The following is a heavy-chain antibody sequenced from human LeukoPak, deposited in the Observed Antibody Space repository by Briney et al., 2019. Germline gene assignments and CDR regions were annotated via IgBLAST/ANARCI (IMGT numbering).Heavy chain of an antibody. Sequence: PGGSLRLSCAASGFTFSGSAMHWVRQASGKGLEWVGRIRSKANSYATAYAASVKGRFTISRDDSKNTAYLQMNSLKTEDTAVYYCTRHVGEIAAAVDPFFDYWGQGTLVTVTS. D-gene: IGHD6-13*01. CDR3: TRHVGEIAAAVDPFFDY. V-gene: IGHV3-73*01. J-gene: IGHJ4*02. CDR1: GFTFSGSA. CDR2: IRSKANSYAT.